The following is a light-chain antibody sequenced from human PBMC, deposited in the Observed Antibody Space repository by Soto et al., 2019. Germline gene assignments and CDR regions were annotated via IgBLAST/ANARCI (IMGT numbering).Light chain of an antibody. J-gene: IGKJ3*01. Sequence: EIVLTQSPATLSLSPGERATLSCRASESVGRKLAWYQQIPGQAPRLLIYDASSRATGIPARFSGSGSGTDFTLTISSLEPEDFAIYYCQQHSNFFGPATKVDI. V-gene: IGKV3-11*01. CDR3: QQHSNF. CDR2: DAS. CDR1: ESVGRK.